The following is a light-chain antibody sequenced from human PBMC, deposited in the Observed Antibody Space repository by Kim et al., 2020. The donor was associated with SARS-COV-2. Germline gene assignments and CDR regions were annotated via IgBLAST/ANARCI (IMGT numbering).Light chain of an antibody. V-gene: IGLV2-14*03. Sequence: QSVNISCAGTSSDVGSYNYVSWYQQHPGKAPKLMIYAVSNRPSGVYNRFSGSKSGNTGSLTISGLQAEDEADYYCSSYTRSSTNYVFGTGTKVTVL. J-gene: IGLJ1*01. CDR3: SSYTRSSTNYV. CDR1: SSDVGSYNY. CDR2: AVS.